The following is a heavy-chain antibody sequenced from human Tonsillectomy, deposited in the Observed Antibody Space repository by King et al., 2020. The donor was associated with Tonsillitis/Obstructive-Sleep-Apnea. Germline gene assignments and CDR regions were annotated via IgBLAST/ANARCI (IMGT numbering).Heavy chain of an antibody. J-gene: IGHJ6*02. D-gene: IGHD3-10*01. Sequence: QLVQSGAEVKKPGSSVKVSCKASGGTFSSYAISWVRQAPGQGLEWMGGIIPILGIANYAQKFQGRVTITADKSTSTAYMELSSLRSEDTAVYYCARDFSMVREVTPYYYYGMDVWGQGTTVTVSS. CDR3: ARDFSMVREVTPYYYYGMDV. CDR1: GGTFSSYA. V-gene: IGHV1-69*10. CDR2: IIPILGIA.